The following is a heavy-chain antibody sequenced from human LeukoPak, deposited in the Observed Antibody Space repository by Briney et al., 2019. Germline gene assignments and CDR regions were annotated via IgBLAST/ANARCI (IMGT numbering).Heavy chain of an antibody. Sequence: SVKVSCKASGYTFTSYGISWVRQAPGQGLEWMGGIIPIFGTANYAQKFQGRVTITADESTSTAYMELSSLRSEDTAVYYCARSHIVVVTAINYYYYGMDVWGQGTTVTVSS. J-gene: IGHJ6*02. CDR2: IIPIFGTA. D-gene: IGHD2-21*02. V-gene: IGHV1-69*13. CDR1: GYTFTSYG. CDR3: ARSHIVVVTAINYYYYGMDV.